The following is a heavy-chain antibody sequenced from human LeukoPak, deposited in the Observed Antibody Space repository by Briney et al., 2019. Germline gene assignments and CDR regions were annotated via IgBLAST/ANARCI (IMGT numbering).Heavy chain of an antibody. CDR1: GFTFSRFA. D-gene: IGHD6-19*01. CDR3: AKAISSEAVIGSRWFDR. J-gene: IGHJ5*02. Sequence: QTGGSLRLSCAASGFTFSRFAMTWVRQAPGQGLEWVSIISGSGYETHYADSVKGRFTISRDNSKSTLYLQMNNLRAEDTAIYYCAKAISSEAVIGSRWFDRWGQGTLVAVSS. V-gene: IGHV3-23*01. CDR2: ISGSGYET.